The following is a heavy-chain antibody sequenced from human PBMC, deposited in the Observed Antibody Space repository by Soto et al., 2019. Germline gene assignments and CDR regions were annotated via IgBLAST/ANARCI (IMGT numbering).Heavy chain of an antibody. J-gene: IGHJ4*01. D-gene: IGHD3-22*01. CDR1: GFTFSNAW. CDR3: TTLPRCESSGYHYPTRDY. CDR2: IKSKADGETT. V-gene: IGHV3-15*07. Sequence: EVQLVESGGGLMKPGGSLRLSCAASGFTFSNAWMNWVRQAPGKGLVWVGRIKSKADGETTDYAAPVKGRFSISRDDSESTLYLEMISLRSEDTAVYYCTTLPRCESSGYHYPTRDYWGHGTLVTVSS.